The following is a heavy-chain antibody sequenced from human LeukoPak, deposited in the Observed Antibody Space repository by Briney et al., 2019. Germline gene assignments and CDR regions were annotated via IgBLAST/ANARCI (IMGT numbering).Heavy chain of an antibody. J-gene: IGHJ4*02. V-gene: IGHV4-59*01. CDR3: ARVFSDYGYFDY. D-gene: IGHD4-17*01. CDR1: GGSIRSYY. Sequence: SETLSLTCTVSGGSIRSYYWSWIRQPPGKGLEWIGYIYYSGSTNYNPSLKSRVTISVDTSKNQFSLKLSSVTAADTAVYYCARVFSDYGYFDYWGQGTLVTVSS. CDR2: IYYSGST.